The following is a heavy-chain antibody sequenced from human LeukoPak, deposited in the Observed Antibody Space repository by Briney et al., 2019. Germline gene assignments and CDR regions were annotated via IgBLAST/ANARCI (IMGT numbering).Heavy chain of an antibody. Sequence: GASVKVSCKASGYTFTVYYMHWVRQAPGQGLEWMGWINPNSGGTNYAQKFQGRVTMTRDTSISTAYMELSRLRSDDTAVYYCARVGPLYCTNGVCYGHSVWFDPWGQGTLVTVSS. CDR1: GYTFTVYY. CDR2: INPNSGGT. J-gene: IGHJ5*02. D-gene: IGHD2-8*01. V-gene: IGHV1-2*02. CDR3: ARVGPLYCTNGVCYGHSVWFDP.